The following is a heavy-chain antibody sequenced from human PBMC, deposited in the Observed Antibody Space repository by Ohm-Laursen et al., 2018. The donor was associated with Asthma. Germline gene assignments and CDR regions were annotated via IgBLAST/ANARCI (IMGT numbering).Heavy chain of an antibody. CDR1: GFSLRYYA. V-gene: IGHV3-23*01. J-gene: IGHJ4*02. D-gene: IGHD3-22*01. CDR2: ISGSGGST. Sequence: SLRLSCAASGFSLRYYAMHWVRQAPGKGLEWVSAISGSGGSTYYADSVKGRFTISRDNSKNTLYLQMNSLRAEDTAVYYCAKDRYDSSGYYDYWGQGTLVTVSS. CDR3: AKDRYDSSGYYDY.